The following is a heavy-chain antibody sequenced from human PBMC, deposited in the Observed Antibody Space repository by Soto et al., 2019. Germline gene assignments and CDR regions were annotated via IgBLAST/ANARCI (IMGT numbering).Heavy chain of an antibody. J-gene: IGHJ6*02. V-gene: IGHV1-18*01. CDR2: INGYTGHT. Sequence: QVQLVQSGAEVKKPGASVKVSCKTSGYTFTSYGLSWVRQAPGQGLEWMGWINGYTGHTDYAQKFHGRVTLTTDTSTNTAYLELWTLISDDTAGYCCGRSWVTGKGSGAVWGQGPTVTVSS. D-gene: IGHD6-19*01. CDR3: GRSWVTGKGSGAV. CDR1: GYTFTSYG.